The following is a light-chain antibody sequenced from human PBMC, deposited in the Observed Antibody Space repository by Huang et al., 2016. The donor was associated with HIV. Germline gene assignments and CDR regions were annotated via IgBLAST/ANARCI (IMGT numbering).Light chain of an antibody. Sequence: DIQLTQSPSTLSASVGDRLTTTCRASQNISSWLAWYQQKPGKAPKLLIYKISSLESGCPSRFSGSGSGTKFTLTINSLQPDDIGTYYCQYGETFGQGSKVEVK. CDR1: QNISSW. CDR3: QYGET. J-gene: IGKJ1*01. V-gene: IGKV1-5*03. CDR2: KIS.